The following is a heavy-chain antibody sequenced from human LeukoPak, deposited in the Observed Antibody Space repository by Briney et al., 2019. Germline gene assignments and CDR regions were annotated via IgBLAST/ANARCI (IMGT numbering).Heavy chain of an antibody. Sequence: GGSLRLSCAASGFTFSSYSMNWVRQAPGKGLEWVSSISRSSSYIYYGDSVKGRFTISRDNAKNSLYLQMNSLRAEDTAVYYCARVVWGWDTAMPTPFDYWGQGTLVTVS. CDR1: GFTFSSYS. D-gene: IGHD5-18*01. J-gene: IGHJ4*02. CDR2: ISRSSSYI. V-gene: IGHV3-21*01. CDR3: ARVVWGWDTAMPTPFDY.